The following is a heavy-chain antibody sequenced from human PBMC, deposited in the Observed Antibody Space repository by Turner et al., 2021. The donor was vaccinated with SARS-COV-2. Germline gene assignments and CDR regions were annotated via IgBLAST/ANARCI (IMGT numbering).Heavy chain of an antibody. D-gene: IGHD2-2*01. V-gene: IGHV3-23*01. CDR1: GFTFSSYA. Sequence: EVQLLESGGGLVQPGGSLRLSCAASGFTFSSYAMSWVRQAPGKGLEWVSAISGSGGITYYADSVKGRFTISRDNSKNTLYLQRNSLRTEDTAVYYCAKDRVGGPIIVVPAATLDYWGQGTLVTVSS. CDR2: ISGSGGIT. J-gene: IGHJ4*02. CDR3: AKDRVGGPIIVVPAATLDY.